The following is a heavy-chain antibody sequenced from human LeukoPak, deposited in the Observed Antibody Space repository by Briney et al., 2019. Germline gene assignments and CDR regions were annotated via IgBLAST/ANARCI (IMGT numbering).Heavy chain of an antibody. CDR1: GGSISSYY. V-gene: IGHV4-4*07. CDR2: IYTSGST. CDR3: ARVTDILNYSEQADFDY. Sequence: SETLSLTCTVSGGSISSYYWSWIRQPAGKGLEWIGRIYTSGSTNYNPSLKSRVTMSVDTSKNQFSLKLSSVTAADTAVYYCARVTDILNYSEQADFDYWGQGTLVTVSS. J-gene: IGHJ4*02. D-gene: IGHD3-9*01.